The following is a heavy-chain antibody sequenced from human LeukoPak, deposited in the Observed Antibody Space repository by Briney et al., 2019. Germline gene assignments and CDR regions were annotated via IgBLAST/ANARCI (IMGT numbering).Heavy chain of an antibody. CDR1: GYTFTSYD. D-gene: IGHD6-19*01. Sequence: ASVKVSCKASGYTFTSYDINWVRQATGQGLEWMGWMNPNSGNTGYAQKFQGRVTMTRNTSISTAYMELNSLRAEDTAVYYCASEVAVAGPFDYWGQGTLVTVSS. CDR3: ASEVAVAGPFDY. J-gene: IGHJ4*02. CDR2: MNPNSGNT. V-gene: IGHV1-8*01.